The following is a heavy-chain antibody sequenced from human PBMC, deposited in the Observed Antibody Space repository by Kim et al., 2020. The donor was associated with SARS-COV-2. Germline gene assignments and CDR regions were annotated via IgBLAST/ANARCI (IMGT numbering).Heavy chain of an antibody. V-gene: IGHV4-34*01. CDR3: ARGDYSSSSCFDY. J-gene: IGHJ4*02. D-gene: IGHD6-6*01. Sequence: YSPSLKSRVTISVDTSKNQFSLKLSSVTAADTAVYYCARGDYSSSSCFDYWGQGTLVTVSS.